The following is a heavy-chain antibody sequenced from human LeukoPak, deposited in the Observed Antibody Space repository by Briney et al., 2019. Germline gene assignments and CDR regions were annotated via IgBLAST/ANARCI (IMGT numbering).Heavy chain of an antibody. V-gene: IGHV1-2*02. CDR3: ARDGRYCSSTSRYNWYFAL. D-gene: IGHD2-2*01. J-gene: IGHJ2*01. CDR1: GYAFTGFY. CDR2: INPNSGDT. Sequence: ASVKVSCKASGYAFTGFYMHWVRQAPGQGLEWMGWINPNSGDTNYAQKFQGRVTMTRDTSISTAYIELSRLRSDDTAVYYCARDGRYCSSTSRYNWYFALWGRGTLVTVSS.